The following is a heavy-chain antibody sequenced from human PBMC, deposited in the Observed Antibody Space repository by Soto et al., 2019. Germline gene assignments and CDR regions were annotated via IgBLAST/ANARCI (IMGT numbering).Heavy chain of an antibody. J-gene: IGHJ5*02. CDR2: INGRGTST. D-gene: IGHD6-19*01. Sequence: EVQLVESGGGLVQPGGSLRISCTASGFSLGDYEMNWVRQAPGQGLQWVSYINGRGTSTYYADSVEGRFTISRDNAKNSLFLQMSSLRVEDTGVYYCARDRGAVAAWCQGTQVNVSS. CDR1: GFSLGDYE. CDR3: ARDRGAVAA. V-gene: IGHV3-48*03.